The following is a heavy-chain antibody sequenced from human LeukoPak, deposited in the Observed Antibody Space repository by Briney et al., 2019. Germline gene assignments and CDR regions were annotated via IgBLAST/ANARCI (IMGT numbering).Heavy chain of an antibody. J-gene: IGHJ3*02. CDR1: GYSISSGYY. D-gene: IGHD1-26*01. V-gene: IGHV4-38-2*02. Sequence: PSETLSLTCTVSGYSISSGYYRGWIRQPPGKGLEWIGSIYHSGSTYYNPSLKSRVTISVDTSKNQFSLKLSSVTAADTPVYYCARHSLSGSYYDAFDIWGQGTMVTVSS. CDR3: ARHSLSGSYYDAFDI. CDR2: IYHSGST.